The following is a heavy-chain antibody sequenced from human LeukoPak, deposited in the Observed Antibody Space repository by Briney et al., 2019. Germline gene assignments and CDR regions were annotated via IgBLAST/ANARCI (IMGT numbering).Heavy chain of an antibody. D-gene: IGHD2-2*01. J-gene: IGHJ4*01. CDR2: IYHSGST. V-gene: IGHV4-38-2*01. CDR3: ARHRYLSLVYFDY. Sequence: PSETLSLTCAVSGYSISSGYYWGWIRQPPGKGLEWFGSIYHSGSTYYNPSLKSRVTISVDTSKNQFSLKLSSVTARDTAVYYCARHRYLSLVYFDYRGHGTLVTVSP. CDR1: GYSISSGYY.